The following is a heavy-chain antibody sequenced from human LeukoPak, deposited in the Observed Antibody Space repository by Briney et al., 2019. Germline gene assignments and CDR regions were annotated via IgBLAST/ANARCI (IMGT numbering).Heavy chain of an antibody. Sequence: SETLSLTCTVSGGSISSYYWSWIRQPAGKGLEWIGRIYTSGSTNYNPSLKSRVTISVDTSKNQFSLKLSSVTAADTAVYYCARVSYDSSGYYFVDYWGQGTLVTVSS. CDR2: IYTSGST. CDR3: ARVSYDSSGYYFVDY. V-gene: IGHV4-4*07. J-gene: IGHJ4*02. CDR1: GGSISSYY. D-gene: IGHD3-22*01.